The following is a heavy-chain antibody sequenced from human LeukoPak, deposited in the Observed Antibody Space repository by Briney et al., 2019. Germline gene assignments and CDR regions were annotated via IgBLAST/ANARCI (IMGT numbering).Heavy chain of an antibody. D-gene: IGHD6-19*01. CDR3: AKEGSSGWYRGAWFDP. J-gene: IGHJ5*02. CDR2: ISGSGGST. CDR1: GFTFSSYG. V-gene: IGHV3-23*01. Sequence: GGTLRLSCAASGFTFSSYGMSWVRQAPGKGLEWVSAISGSGGSTYYADSVKGRFTISRDNSKNTLYLQMNSLRAEDTAVYYCAKEGSSGWYRGAWFDPWGQGTLVTVSS.